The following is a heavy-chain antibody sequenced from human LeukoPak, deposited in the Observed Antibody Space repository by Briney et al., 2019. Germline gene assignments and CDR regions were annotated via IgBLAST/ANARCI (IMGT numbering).Heavy chain of an antibody. CDR3: ARDWLGYCSGGSCYPVGY. D-gene: IGHD2-15*01. CDR2: ISSSSYI. V-gene: IGHV3-21*01. CDR1: GFTFSSYS. J-gene: IGHJ4*02. Sequence: GGSLRLSCAASGFTFSSYSMNWVRQAPGKGLEWVSSISSSSYIYYADSVKGRFTISRDNAKNSLYLQMNSLRAEDTAVYYCARDWLGYCSGGSCYPVGYWGQGTLVTVSS.